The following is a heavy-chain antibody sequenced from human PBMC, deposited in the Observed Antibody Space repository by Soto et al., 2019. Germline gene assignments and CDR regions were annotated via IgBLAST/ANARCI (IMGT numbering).Heavy chain of an antibody. CDR3: AKTSKTTILTVYDV. CDR1: GFTFSDHG. J-gene: IGHJ6*02. Sequence: GGSLRLSCEASGFTFSDHGMSWVRQAPGKGLEWVSVTSGSGGTTYYVDSVKGRFTISRDNSINTLYLQMNSLRVEDTAVYYCAKTSKTTILTVYDVWGQGTTVTVS. CDR2: TSGSGGTT. D-gene: IGHD3-9*01. V-gene: IGHV3-23*01.